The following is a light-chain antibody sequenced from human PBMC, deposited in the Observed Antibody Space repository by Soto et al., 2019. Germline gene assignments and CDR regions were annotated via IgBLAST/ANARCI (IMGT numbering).Light chain of an antibody. CDR1: SSDADGYTS. J-gene: IGLJ1*01. V-gene: IGLV2-14*01. CDR3: ISYTTSVTYV. Sequence: SALTQHASLSRSPRLSNTETCTGTSSDADGYTSPSWYQQHPTKAPKLINSALSNRPSGVSNRFSSSTSGTTASLPITGLQTEDEADYYFISYTTSVTYVFGTGGRVTVL. CDR2: ALS.